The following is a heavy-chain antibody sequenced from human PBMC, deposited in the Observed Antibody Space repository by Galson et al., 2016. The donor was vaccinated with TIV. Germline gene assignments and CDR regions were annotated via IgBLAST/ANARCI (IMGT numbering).Heavy chain of an antibody. CDR3: ARDRRERGMDV. CDR2: MNPRSGNT. J-gene: IGHJ6*02. D-gene: IGHD1-26*01. Sequence: SVKVSCKASGYTFTSYDIIWVRQAAGQGLEWMGWMNPRSGNTDYAQKFQGRVTMSMNASISTAYMKMSSLRSEDTAVYFCARDRRERGMDVWGQGTTVTVSS. V-gene: IGHV1-8*02. CDR1: GYTFTSYD.